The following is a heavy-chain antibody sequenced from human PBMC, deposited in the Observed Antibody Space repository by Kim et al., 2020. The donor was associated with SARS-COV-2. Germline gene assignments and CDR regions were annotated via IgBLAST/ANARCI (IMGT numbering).Heavy chain of an antibody. V-gene: IGHV4-59*01. CDR3: ARDRWSSGWYPFHY. D-gene: IGHD6-19*01. J-gene: IGHJ4*02. Sequence: SETLSLTCTVSCGSISSYYWSWIRQPPGKGLEWIGYIYYSGSTNYNPSLKSRVTISVDTSKNQFSLKLSSVTAADTAVYYCARDRWSSGWYPFHYWGQGTLVTVSS. CDR1: CGSISSYY. CDR2: IYYSGST.